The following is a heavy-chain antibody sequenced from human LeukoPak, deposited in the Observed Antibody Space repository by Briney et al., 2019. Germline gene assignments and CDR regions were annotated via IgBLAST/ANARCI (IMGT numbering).Heavy chain of an antibody. D-gene: IGHD2-2*01. J-gene: IGHJ4*02. CDR3: ARAPPEYDYFDY. CDR2: ISYDGSNK. CDR1: GFTFSSYA. V-gene: IGHV3-30-3*01. Sequence: GGSLRLSCAASGFTFSSYAMHWVRQAPGKGRKGGAVISYDGSNKYYADSVKGRFTISRDNSKNTLYLQMNSLRAEDTAVYYCARAPPEYDYFDYWGQGTLVTVSS.